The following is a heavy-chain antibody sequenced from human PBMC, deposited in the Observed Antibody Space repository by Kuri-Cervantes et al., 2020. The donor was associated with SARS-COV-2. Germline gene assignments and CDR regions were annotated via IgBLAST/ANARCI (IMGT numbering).Heavy chain of an antibody. J-gene: IGHJ4*02. CDR2: INWNGGST. V-gene: IGHV3-20*04. D-gene: IGHD6-13*01. CDR1: GFTFDDYG. CDR3: AREKGSSSWPIDY. Sequence: GESLKISCAASGFTFDDYGMSWVRQAPGKGLEWVSGINWNGGSTGYADSVKGRFTISRDNAKNSLYLQMNSLRAEDMALYYCAREKGSSSWPIDYWGQGTLVTVSS.